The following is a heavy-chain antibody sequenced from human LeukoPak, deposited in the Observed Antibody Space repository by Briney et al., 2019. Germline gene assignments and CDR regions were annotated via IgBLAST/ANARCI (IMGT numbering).Heavy chain of an antibody. J-gene: IGHJ4*02. D-gene: IGHD6-19*01. CDR2: INPSGGST. CDR1: GYTFTSYY. Sequence: ASVKVSCKASGYTFTSYYMHWVRQAPGQGLEWMGIINPSGGSTSYAQKFQGRVTMTRDTSTSTVYMELSSLRSEDTAVYYCARSSYLVAGRYYFDYWGQGTLVTVSS. V-gene: IGHV1-46*01. CDR3: ARSSYLVAGRYYFDY.